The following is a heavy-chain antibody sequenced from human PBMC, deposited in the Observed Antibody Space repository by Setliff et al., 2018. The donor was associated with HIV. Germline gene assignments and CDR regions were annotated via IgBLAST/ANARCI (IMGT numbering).Heavy chain of an antibody. Sequence: SVKVSCKASGGTFSNYAINWVRQAPGQGLEWMGGIISMFGTANYAQKFQGRVTITADESTNTAYMELSSLRSEDTAVYYCARDREAEGDAFDIWGQGTMVTVSS. CDR1: GGTFSNYA. V-gene: IGHV1-69*13. D-gene: IGHD3-10*01. CDR3: ARDREAEGDAFDI. J-gene: IGHJ3*02. CDR2: IISMFGTA.